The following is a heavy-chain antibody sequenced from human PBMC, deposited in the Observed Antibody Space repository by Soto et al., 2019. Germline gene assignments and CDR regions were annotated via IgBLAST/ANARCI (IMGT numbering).Heavy chain of an antibody. CDR1: GGSFSTYS. Sequence: QLQLVQYGTELKKPGSSVKVSCKASGGSFSTYSITWVRQPTGQGPEWMGRIIPMYDKTDYAQKFQGRVTITADKSTSTAYMELIRLTSEDTAVYYGAQDVGDLGQGTLVTVSS. J-gene: IGHJ1*01. D-gene: IGHD1-26*01. CDR2: IIPMYDKT. CDR3: AQDVGD. V-gene: IGHV1-69*04.